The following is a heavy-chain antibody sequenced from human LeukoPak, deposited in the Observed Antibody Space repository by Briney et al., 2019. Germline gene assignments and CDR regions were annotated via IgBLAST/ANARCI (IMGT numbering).Heavy chain of an antibody. CDR1: GYTFTSYD. V-gene: IGHV1-8*01. Sequence: GASVKVSCKASGYTFTSYDINWVRQATGQGLEWMGWMNPNSGNTGYAQKFQGRVTMTRNTSISTAYMELSSLRSEDMAVYYCARGSYYYDSSGPSGDYWGQGTLVTVSS. CDR3: ARGSYYYDSSGPSGDY. J-gene: IGHJ4*02. CDR2: MNPNSGNT. D-gene: IGHD3-22*01.